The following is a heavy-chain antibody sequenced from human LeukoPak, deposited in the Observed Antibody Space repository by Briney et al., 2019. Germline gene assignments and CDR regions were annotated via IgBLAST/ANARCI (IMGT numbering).Heavy chain of an antibody. Sequence: ASVKVSCKASGYTFTGYYMHWVRQAPGQGLEWMGWISPNSGGTNYAQKFQGRVTMTTDTSTSTAYMDLRSLRSEDTAVYYCAILADIVVVTTLDYWGQGTLVTVSS. V-gene: IGHV1-2*02. D-gene: IGHD2-15*01. J-gene: IGHJ4*02. CDR3: AILADIVVVTTLDY. CDR2: ISPNSGGT. CDR1: GYTFTGYY.